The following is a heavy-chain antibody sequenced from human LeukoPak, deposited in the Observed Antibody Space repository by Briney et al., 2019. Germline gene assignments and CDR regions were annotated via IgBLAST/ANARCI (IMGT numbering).Heavy chain of an antibody. J-gene: IGHJ4*02. CDR3: AIQMTMIVVVPYYDY. V-gene: IGHV3-11*04. CDR1: GFTFNDYY. D-gene: IGHD3-22*01. Sequence: PGGSLRLSCEASGFTFNDYYMSWIREAPGKGLVWVSFITSSSTTKSYADSVRGRFTISRDNAKNSLYLYMNSLRDDDTAVYSCAIQMTMIVVVPYYDYWGQGALVTVSA. CDR2: ITSSSTTK.